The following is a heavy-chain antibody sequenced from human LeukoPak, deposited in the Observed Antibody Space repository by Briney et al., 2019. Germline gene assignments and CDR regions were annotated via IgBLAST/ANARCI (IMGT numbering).Heavy chain of an antibody. V-gene: IGHV1-46*01. CDR2: IDPSGGST. CDR3: ARVRDGYNQCFDY. CDR1: GYTFTTYY. D-gene: IGHD5-24*01. Sequence: ASVKVSCKASGYTFTTYYMHWVRQAPGQGLEWMGIIDPSGGSTSYAQKFQGRVTMTRDMSTSTVYMKLSSVTAADTAVYYCARVRDGYNQCFDYWGQGTLVTVSS. J-gene: IGHJ4*02.